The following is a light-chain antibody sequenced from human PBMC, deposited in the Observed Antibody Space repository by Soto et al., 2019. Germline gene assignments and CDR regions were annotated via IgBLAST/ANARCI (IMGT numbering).Light chain of an antibody. CDR2: VAS. J-gene: IGKJ3*01. V-gene: IGKV1-9*01. CDR3: QQANTFSFN. Sequence: DVQMTQSPSSLSASVGDRVTITCRASQGISSYLAWYQQKPGRAPRLLIYVASTLHSGVPSRFSGSGSGTEFTLTISSLQPEDFATYYCQQANTFSFNFGPGTRVEI. CDR1: QGISSY.